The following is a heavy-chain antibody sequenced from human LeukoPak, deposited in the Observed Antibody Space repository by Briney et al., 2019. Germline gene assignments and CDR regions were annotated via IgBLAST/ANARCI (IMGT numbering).Heavy chain of an antibody. V-gene: IGHV3-11*01. Sequence: GSLRLSCAASGFTFSNYYMTWIRQAPGKGLQWISFISDSGNTIYYADSVEGQFTISRVNAKNSLYLQMHSLRAEDTAMYYCARSTLPGRSGRTEFFQHWGQGTLVTVSS. CDR3: ARSTLPGRSGRTEFFQH. CDR1: GFTFSNYY. D-gene: IGHD6-19*01. J-gene: IGHJ1*01. CDR2: ISDSGNTI.